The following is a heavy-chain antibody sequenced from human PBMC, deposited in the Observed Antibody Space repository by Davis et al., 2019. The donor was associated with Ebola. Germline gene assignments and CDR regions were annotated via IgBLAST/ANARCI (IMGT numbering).Heavy chain of an antibody. CDR1: GYTFTGYY. D-gene: IGHD5-12*01. CDR3: ARDRDIVATGVDY. Sequence: ASVKVSCKASGYTFTGYYMHWVRQAPGQGLEWMGWINPNSGGTNYAQKFQGRVTMTRDTSISTAYMELSSLRSDDTAVYYCARDRDIVATGVDYWGQGTLVTVSS. CDR2: INPNSGGT. V-gene: IGHV1-2*02. J-gene: IGHJ4*02.